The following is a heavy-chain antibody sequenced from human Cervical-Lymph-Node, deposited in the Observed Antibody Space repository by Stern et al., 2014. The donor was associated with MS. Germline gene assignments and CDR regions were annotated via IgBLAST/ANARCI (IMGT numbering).Heavy chain of an antibody. CDR1: GGTFSSYA. CDR3: ARGYCSGGSCDYYYGMDV. V-gene: IGHV1-69*01. D-gene: IGHD2-15*01. J-gene: IGHJ6*02. CDR2: IIPIFGTA. Sequence: QLVQSGAEVKKPGSSVKVSCKASGGTFSSYAISWVRQAPGQGLEWMGGIIPIFGTANYAQKFQGRVTITADESTSTAYMELSSLRSEDTAVYYCARGYCSGGSCDYYYGMDVWGQGTTVTVSS.